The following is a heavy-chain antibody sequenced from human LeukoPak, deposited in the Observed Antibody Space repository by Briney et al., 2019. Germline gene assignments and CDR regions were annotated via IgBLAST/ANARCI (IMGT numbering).Heavy chain of an antibody. J-gene: IGHJ5*02. CDR2: IIPIFGTA. CDR1: GGTFGSYA. V-gene: IGHV1-69*05. D-gene: IGHD4-23*01. Sequence: VASVKVSCKASGGTFGSYAISWVRQAPGQGLEWMGGIIPIFGTANYAQKFQGRVTITTDESTSTAYMELSSLRSEDTAVYYCASLNGGNPGSYDPWGQGTLVTVSS. CDR3: ASLNGGNPGSYDP.